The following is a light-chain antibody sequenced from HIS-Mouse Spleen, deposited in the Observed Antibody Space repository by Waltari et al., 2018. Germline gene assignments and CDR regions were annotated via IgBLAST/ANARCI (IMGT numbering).Light chain of an antibody. CDR3: QQRSNWPRIT. Sequence: EIVLTQSPATLSLSPGERATLSCRASQSVSSYLAWYQQKPGQAPRLLIYDASNRAPGNPGRFRGRGSGTDFTLTISRLGPENFAVYYCQQRSNWPRITFGQGTRLEIK. V-gene: IGKV3-11*01. CDR2: DAS. CDR1: QSVSSY. J-gene: IGKJ5*01.